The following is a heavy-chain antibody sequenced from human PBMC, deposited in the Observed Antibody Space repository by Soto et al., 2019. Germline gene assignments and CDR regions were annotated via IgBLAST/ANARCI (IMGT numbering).Heavy chain of an antibody. CDR3: VRRARTATTSWGGFDV. CDR2: VSPGGDVS. CDR1: GFTFSSFV. J-gene: IGHJ3*01. D-gene: IGHD1-1*01. V-gene: IGHV3-23*01. Sequence: GGSLRRSCAASGFTFSSFVMNWVRQAPGQGLEWVSTVSPGGDVSHYTDSVKGRCTSSRDNSRRTLHLQMDSLRAEDAAVYFCVRRARTATTSWGGFDVWGQGTVVTVSS.